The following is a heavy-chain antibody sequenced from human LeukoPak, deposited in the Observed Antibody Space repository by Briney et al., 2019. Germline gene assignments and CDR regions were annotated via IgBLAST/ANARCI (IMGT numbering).Heavy chain of an antibody. CDR1: GYTFTSYD. J-gene: IGHJ5*02. CDR2: MNPNSGNT. Sequence: ASVKVSCKASGYTFTSYDINWVRQDTGQGLEWMGWMNPNSGNTGYAQKFQGRVTMTRNTSISTAYMELSSLRSEDTAVYYCARRRSGSSRRGYNWFDPWGQGTLVTVSS. CDR3: ARRRSGSSRRGYNWFDP. V-gene: IGHV1-8*01. D-gene: IGHD6-13*01.